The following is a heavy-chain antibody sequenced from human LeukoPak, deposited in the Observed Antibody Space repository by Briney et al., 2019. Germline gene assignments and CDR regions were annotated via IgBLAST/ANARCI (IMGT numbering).Heavy chain of an antibody. CDR1: GDIFNSYS. CDR2: IIPIFGSA. V-gene: IGHV1-69*05. CDR3: ARVGRSRGSLPNSYYYMDV. J-gene: IGHJ6*03. Sequence: SVKVSCKASGDIFNSYSISWVRQAPGQGLEWMGGIIPIFGSANYAQTFQGRVTITTDQSTSTAYMELSSLSSEDTAVYYCARVGRSRGSLPNSYYYMDVWGKGTTVTVSS. D-gene: IGHD1-26*01.